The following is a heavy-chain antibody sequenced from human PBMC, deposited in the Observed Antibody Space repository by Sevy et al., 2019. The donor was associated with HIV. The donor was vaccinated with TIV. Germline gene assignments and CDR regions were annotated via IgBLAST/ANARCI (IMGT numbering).Heavy chain of an antibody. V-gene: IGHV3-23*01. CDR1: GFTFSSYA. D-gene: IGHD3-22*01. CDR2: ISGSGGST. Sequence: GGSLKLSCAASGFTFSSYAMSWVRQAPGKGLEWVSAISGSGGSTYYADSVKGRFTISRDNSKNTLYLQMNSLRAEDTAVYYCATPPPITMIVVAFDYWGQGTLVTVSS. CDR3: ATPPPITMIVVAFDY. J-gene: IGHJ4*02.